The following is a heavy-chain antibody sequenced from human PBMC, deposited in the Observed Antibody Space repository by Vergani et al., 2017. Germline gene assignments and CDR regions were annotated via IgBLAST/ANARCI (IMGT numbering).Heavy chain of an antibody. CDR3: ARISPSICGVVKTYWYFDV. CDR1: GFSLSNARMG. D-gene: IGHD3-3*01. J-gene: IGHJ2*01. CDR2: IFSNDEK. V-gene: IGHV2-26*01. Sequence: QVTLKESGPVLVKPTETLTLTCTVSGFSLSNARMGVSWIRQPPGKALEWLAHIFSNDEKSYSTSLKSRLTISKDTSKSQVVLTMTNMDPVDTATYYCARISPSICGVVKTYWYFDVWGRGTLVTVSS.